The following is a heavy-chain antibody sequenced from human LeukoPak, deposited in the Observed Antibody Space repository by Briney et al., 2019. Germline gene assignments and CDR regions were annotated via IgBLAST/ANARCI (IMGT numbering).Heavy chain of an antibody. Sequence: ASVKVSCKASGYTFTSYGISWVRQAPGQGLEWMGWISAYNGNTNYAQKLQGRVTMTTDTSTSTAYMELRSLRSDDTAVYYCARDQIGYYGSGSYYNGNAFDIWGQGTMVTVSS. V-gene: IGHV1-18*01. CDR3: ARDQIGYYGSGSYYNGNAFDI. J-gene: IGHJ3*02. D-gene: IGHD3-10*01. CDR2: ISAYNGNT. CDR1: GYTFTSYG.